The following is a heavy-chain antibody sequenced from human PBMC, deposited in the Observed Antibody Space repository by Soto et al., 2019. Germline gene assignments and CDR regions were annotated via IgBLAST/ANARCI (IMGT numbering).Heavy chain of an antibody. Sequence: PSETLSLTCTVSGGSISSYYWSWIRQPPGKGLEWIGYIYYSGSTNYNPSLKSRVTISVDTSKNQFSLKLSSVTAADTAVYYCERLCVEGYSYGFTYYYYGMDVWGQGTTVTVSS. CDR3: ERLCVEGYSYGFTYYYYGMDV. CDR2: IYYSGST. V-gene: IGHV4-59*01. D-gene: IGHD5-18*01. CDR1: GGSISSYY. J-gene: IGHJ6*02.